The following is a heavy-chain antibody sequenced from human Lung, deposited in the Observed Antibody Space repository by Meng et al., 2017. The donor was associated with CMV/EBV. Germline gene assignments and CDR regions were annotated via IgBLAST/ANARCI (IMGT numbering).Heavy chain of an antibody. Sequence: GESXKISCAASGFTVRSNYMTWVRQAPGKGLEWVSVIYRCGSTYYADSVKGRFTISRGNAKNSLYLQMNSLRAEDTAVYYCARNGQKTGTPSNYWGQGTLVTVSS. CDR2: IYRCGST. CDR3: ARNGQKTGTPSNY. D-gene: IGHD1-1*01. V-gene: IGHV3-66*03. J-gene: IGHJ4*02. CDR1: GFTVRSNY.